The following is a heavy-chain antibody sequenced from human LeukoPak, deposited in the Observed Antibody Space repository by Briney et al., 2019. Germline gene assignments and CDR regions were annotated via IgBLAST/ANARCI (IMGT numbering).Heavy chain of an antibody. CDR1: GFTFSSYT. CDR3: ARDESGSDSARGAVIDI. V-gene: IGHV3-48*02. J-gene: IGHJ3*02. CDR2: INSSSSIM. D-gene: IGHD1-26*01. Sequence: PGGSLRLSCAASGFTFSSYTMNWVRKAPGKGLEWISYINSSSSIMYYADSVKGRFSISRDDAKNSLYLQMNSLRDEDTAVYYCARDESGSDSARGAVIDICGQGAMVTVSS.